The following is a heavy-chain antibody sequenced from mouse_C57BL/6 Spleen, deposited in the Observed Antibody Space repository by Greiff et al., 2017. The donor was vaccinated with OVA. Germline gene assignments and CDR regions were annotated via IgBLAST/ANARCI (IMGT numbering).Heavy chain of an antibody. J-gene: IGHJ2*01. CDR2: IDPSDSET. D-gene: IGHD2-3*01. V-gene: IGHV1-52*01. CDR3: ARSGGYYFFDY. Sequence: QVQLQQSGAELVRPGSSVKLSCKASGYTFTSYWMHWVKQRPIQGLEWIGNIDPSDSETHYNQKFKDKATLTVDKSSSTAYMQLSSLTSEDSAVYYCARSGGYYFFDYWGQGTTLTVSS. CDR1: GYTFTSYW.